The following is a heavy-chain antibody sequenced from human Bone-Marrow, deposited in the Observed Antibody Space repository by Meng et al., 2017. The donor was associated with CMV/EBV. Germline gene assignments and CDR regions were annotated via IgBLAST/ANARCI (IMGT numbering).Heavy chain of an antibody. D-gene: IGHD3-22*01. CDR1: GFIFTNFA. J-gene: IGHJ4*02. CDR3: AKDYPNHSSSWYYFDY. V-gene: IGHV3-23*01. Sequence: GESLKISCSASGFIFTNFAMSWVRQAPGKGLEWVATFSGSANNTYYADSVKGRFSISRGKSKRTVSLQMNSLRAEDTAVYYRAKDYPNHSSSWYYFDYWGQGTLVTVSS. CDR2: FSGSANNT.